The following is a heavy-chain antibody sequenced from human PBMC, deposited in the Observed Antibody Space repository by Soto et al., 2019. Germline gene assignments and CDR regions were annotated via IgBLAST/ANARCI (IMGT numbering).Heavy chain of an antibody. V-gene: IGHV4-28*01. CDR3: ARHDYGGGNY. CDR1: GYSISSSNW. J-gene: IGHJ4*02. Sequence: PSETLSLTCAFSGYSISSSNWLGWIRQPPGKGLEWIGYIYYSGSTYYNPSLKSRVTISVDTSKNQFSLKLNSVTAADTAVYYCARHDYGGGNYWGQGTLVTVSS. CDR2: IYYSGST. D-gene: IGHD4-17*01.